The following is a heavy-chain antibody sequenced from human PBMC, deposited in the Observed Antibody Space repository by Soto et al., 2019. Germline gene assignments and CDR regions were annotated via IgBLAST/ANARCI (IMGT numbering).Heavy chain of an antibody. D-gene: IGHD6-13*01. CDR1: GFTFSSYA. J-gene: IGHJ5*02. CDR3: AREPVPSSQFDP. CDR2: ISYDGSNK. V-gene: IGHV3-30-3*01. Sequence: QVQLVESGGGVVQPGRSLRLSCAASGFTFSSYAMHWVRQAPGKGLEWVAVISYDGSNKYYADSVKGRFTISRDNSKNTLYLQMNSLRAEDTAVYYCAREPVPSSQFDPWGQGTLVTVSS.